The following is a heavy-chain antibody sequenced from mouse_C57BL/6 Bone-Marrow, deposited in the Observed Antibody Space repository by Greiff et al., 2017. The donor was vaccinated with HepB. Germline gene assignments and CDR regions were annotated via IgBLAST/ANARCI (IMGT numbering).Heavy chain of an antibody. V-gene: IGHV1-81*01. CDR2: IYPRRGNT. CDR1: GYTFTSYG. D-gene: IGHD1-1*02. Sequence: VQLVESGAELARPGASVKLSCKASGYTFTSYGISWVKQSTGQGLEWIGEIYPRRGNTYSNEKLKGKATLTADKSSSTAYMELRSLTSEDSAVYFCARSGVYFDVWGTGTTVTVSS. CDR3: ARSGVYFDV. J-gene: IGHJ1*03.